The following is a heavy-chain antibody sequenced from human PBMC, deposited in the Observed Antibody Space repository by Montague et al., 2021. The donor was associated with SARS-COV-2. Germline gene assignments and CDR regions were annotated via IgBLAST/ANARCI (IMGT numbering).Heavy chain of an antibody. CDR3: ARHPSNEEWRFEARYFYYYLDV. J-gene: IGHJ6*03. D-gene: IGHD3-10*01. CDR1: GGSISSRAYY. CDR2: IYYSGST. V-gene: IGHV4-39*01. Sequence: SETLSLTCTVSGGSISSRAYYWGWLRPPPGKGLEWLGSIYYSGSTYYNPPLKRRVTIFVDTYKNQFSLTLNSVTASATAVYYCARHPSNEEWRFEARYFYYYLDVWGKGTTVTVSS.